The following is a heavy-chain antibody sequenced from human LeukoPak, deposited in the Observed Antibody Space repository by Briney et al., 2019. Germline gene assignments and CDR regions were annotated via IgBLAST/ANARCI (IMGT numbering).Heavy chain of an antibody. Sequence: ASVTVSRQTSGYSFTSYYLHWVRQPPAQGLEWMGIINPSGGSTTYAQNFQGRITMTRDKSTSTVYMELSSLTSEDTAVYYCARSSAYYNEADIWGQGTMVTVSS. J-gene: IGHJ3*02. V-gene: IGHV1-46*01. CDR3: ARSSAYYNEADI. CDR2: INPSGGST. CDR1: GYSFTSYY. D-gene: IGHD1-26*01.